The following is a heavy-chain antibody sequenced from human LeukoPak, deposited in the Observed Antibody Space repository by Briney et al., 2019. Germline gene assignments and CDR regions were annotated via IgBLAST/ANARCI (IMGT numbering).Heavy chain of an antibody. Sequence: PGGSLRLSCAASGFTFSGYAMHWVRQAPCKGLECVAVISYDGSNKYYADSVKGRFTISRDNSKNTLYLQMSSLRAGDTAVYYCARTTVPDYWGQGTLVTVSS. CDR2: ISYDGSNK. D-gene: IGHD4-17*01. CDR3: ARTTVPDY. V-gene: IGHV3-30-3*01. J-gene: IGHJ4*02. CDR1: GFTFSGYA.